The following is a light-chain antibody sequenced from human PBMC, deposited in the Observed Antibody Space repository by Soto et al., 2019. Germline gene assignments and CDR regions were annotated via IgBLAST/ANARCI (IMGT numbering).Light chain of an antibody. J-gene: IGLJ2*01. V-gene: IGLV4-69*01. CDR2: VNTDGSH. Sequence: QLVLTQSPSASASLGASVKLTCTLSTEYSTYAIAWHQQQPGKGPRSLMQVNTDGSHTKGDGIPDRFSGASSGAERYLTISSLQSDDEAEYYCQAWASGTVVFGGGTKLTVL. CDR1: TEYSTYA. CDR3: QAWASGTVV.